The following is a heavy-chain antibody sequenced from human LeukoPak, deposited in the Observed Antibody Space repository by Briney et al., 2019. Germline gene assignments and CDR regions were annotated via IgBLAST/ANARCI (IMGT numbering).Heavy chain of an antibody. Sequence: SETLSLTCTVSGGSIGTYYWSWIRQPPGKRLEWIGYIYYIGSTNYNPSLNNRVTISIDRSRNQFSLKLSSVTAADTAVYYCARGGTTVTPGLLWFDPWGQGTLVTVSS. CDR1: GGSIGTYY. CDR3: ARGGTTVTPGLLWFDP. D-gene: IGHD4-17*01. V-gene: IGHV4-59*01. CDR2: IYYIGST. J-gene: IGHJ5*02.